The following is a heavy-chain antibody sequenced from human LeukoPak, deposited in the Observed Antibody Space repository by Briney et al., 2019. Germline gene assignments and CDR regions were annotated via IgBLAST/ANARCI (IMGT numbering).Heavy chain of an antibody. J-gene: IGHJ4*02. Sequence: GGSLRLSCAASGFTFSTYGMHWVRQAPGKGLHWVAVVSDDGSNKNYADSVKGRFTISRDNSKNTLYLQMNSLRAEDTAVYYCAKSHGYSYGFDYWGQGTLVTVSS. CDR1: GFTFSTYG. D-gene: IGHD5-18*01. CDR2: VSDDGSNK. V-gene: IGHV3-30*18. CDR3: AKSHGYSYGFDY.